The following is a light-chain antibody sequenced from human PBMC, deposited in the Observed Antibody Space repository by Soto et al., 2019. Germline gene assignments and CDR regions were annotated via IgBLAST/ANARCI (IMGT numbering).Light chain of an antibody. CDR2: FGS. J-gene: IGKJ5*01. CDR1: QSLLYNNTYNY. V-gene: IGKV2-28*01. Sequence: EIVMTKSPLTLPVTPGEPASISCRSSQSLLYNNTYNYLDWYVQKPGQSPQLLIYFGSNRAPGVPDRFSGSGSGTDFTLKINRVEAEDVGTYYCMQALQSLTFGQGTRLEI. CDR3: MQALQSLT.